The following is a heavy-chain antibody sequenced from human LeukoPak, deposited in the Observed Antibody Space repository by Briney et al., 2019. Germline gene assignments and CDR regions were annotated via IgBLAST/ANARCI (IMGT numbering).Heavy chain of an antibody. CDR1: EFTFSSYA. CDR2: ITGSGDSGDRT. D-gene: IGHD3-3*01. J-gene: IGHJ4*02. V-gene: IGHV3-23*01. Sequence: GGSLRLSCAASEFTFSSYAMSWVRQAPGKGLEWVSAITGSGDSGDRTYYADSVKGRFTISRDNSKNTLYLQMNSLRAEDTAVYYCAKGNNDFWSGYPRLSYFDCWGQGTLVTVSS. CDR3: AKGNNDFWSGYPRLSYFDC.